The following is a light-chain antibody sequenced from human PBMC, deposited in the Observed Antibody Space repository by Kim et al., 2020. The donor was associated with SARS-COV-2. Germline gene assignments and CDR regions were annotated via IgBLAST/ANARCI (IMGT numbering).Light chain of an antibody. J-gene: IGKJ1*01. CDR2: GAS. Sequence: SVSPGERATLSCRASQSVSSNLAWYQQKPGQAPRLLIYGASTRATGIPARFSGSGSGTDFTLTISSLQSEDFAVYYCQQYNNWPVTFGQGTKLEI. CDR3: QQYNNWPVT. V-gene: IGKV3-15*01. CDR1: QSVSSN.